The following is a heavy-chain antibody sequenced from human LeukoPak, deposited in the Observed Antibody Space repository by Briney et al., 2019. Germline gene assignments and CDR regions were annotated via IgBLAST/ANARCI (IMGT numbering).Heavy chain of an antibody. CDR3: ARARRPNTSFSGG. CDR2: INHSGST. Sequence: SETLSLTCAVYGGSFSGYYWSWIRQPPGKGLEGIGEINHSGSTNYNPSLKSRVTISVDTSKNQFSLKLSSVTAADTAVYYCARARRPNTSFSGGWGQGTLVTVSS. D-gene: IGHD2-2*01. CDR1: GGSFSGYY. J-gene: IGHJ4*02. V-gene: IGHV4-34*01.